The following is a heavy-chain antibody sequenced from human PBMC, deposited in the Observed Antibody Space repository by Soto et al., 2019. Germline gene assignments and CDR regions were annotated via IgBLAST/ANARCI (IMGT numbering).Heavy chain of an antibody. V-gene: IGHV3-33*01. D-gene: IGHD5-18*01. CDR1: GFTFSSYG. J-gene: IGHJ3*02. Sequence: PGGSLRLSCAASGFTFSSYGMHWVRQAPGKGLEWVAVIWYDGSNKYYADSVKGRFTISRDNSKNTLYLQMNSLRAEDTAVYYFARELVETQLWAHLAAFDIWGQGTMVTVSS. CDR3: ARELVETQLWAHLAAFDI. CDR2: IWYDGSNK.